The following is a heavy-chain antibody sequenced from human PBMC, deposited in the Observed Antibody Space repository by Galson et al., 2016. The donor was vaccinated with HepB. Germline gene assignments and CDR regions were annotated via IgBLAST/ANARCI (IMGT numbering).Heavy chain of an antibody. V-gene: IGHV3-53*01. J-gene: IGHJ5*02. D-gene: IGHD6-19*01. Sequence: SLRLSCAASGFTFSNAWMSWVRQAPGKGLEWVSLIYSGGSTYYADSVKGRFTISRDNSKNTLYLQMNSLRAEDTAVYYCASGGSGWINRFDPWGQGTLVTVSS. CDR3: ASGGSGWINRFDP. CDR2: IYSGGST. CDR1: GFTFSNAW.